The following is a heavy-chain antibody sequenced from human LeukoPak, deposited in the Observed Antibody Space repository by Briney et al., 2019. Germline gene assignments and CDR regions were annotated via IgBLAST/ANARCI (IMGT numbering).Heavy chain of an antibody. V-gene: IGHV1-58*02. CDR3: AVPYYYDSSGYLL. Sequence: ASVKVSCKASGFTFTSSAMQWVRQARGQRLEWIGWIVVGSGNTNYAQKFQERVTITRDVSTSTAYMELSSLRSEDTAVYYCAVPYYYDSSGYLLWGQGTMVTVSS. CDR1: GFTFTSSA. CDR2: IVVGSGNT. D-gene: IGHD3-22*01. J-gene: IGHJ3*01.